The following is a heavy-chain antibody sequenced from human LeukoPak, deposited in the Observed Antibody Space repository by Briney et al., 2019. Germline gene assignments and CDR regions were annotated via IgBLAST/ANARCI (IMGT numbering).Heavy chain of an antibody. J-gene: IGHJ6*03. Sequence: GGSLRLACAASGFTISNHWMHWVRQAPGKGLVWVSRINSDGSRTSYADSVKGRFTISRDNAKNTLYLQMNSLRPADTAVYYCAREVEVVPATMGAYYYYYMDVWGKGTTVTVSS. CDR3: AREVEVVPATMGAYYYYYMDV. D-gene: IGHD2-2*01. CDR2: INSDGSRT. V-gene: IGHV3-74*01. CDR1: GFTISNHW.